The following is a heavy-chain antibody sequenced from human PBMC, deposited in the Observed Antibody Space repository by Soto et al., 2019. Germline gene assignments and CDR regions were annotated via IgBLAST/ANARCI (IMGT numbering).Heavy chain of an antibody. J-gene: IGHJ6*02. CDR2: ISYDGSNK. CDR3: ARRISTRAWGGMDV. D-gene: IGHD2-2*01. Sequence: QVQLVESGGGVVQPGRSLRLSCAASGFTFSSYAMHWVRQAPGKGLEWVAVISYDGSNKYYADSVKGRFTISRDNSKNTLYLQMNSLRAEDTAVYYCARRISTRAWGGMDVWCQGTTVTVSS. CDR1: GFTFSSYA. V-gene: IGHV3-30-3*01.